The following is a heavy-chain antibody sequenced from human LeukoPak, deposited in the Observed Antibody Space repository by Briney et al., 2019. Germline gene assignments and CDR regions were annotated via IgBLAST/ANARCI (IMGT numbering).Heavy chain of an antibody. D-gene: IGHD4-17*01. J-gene: IGHJ6*02. CDR2: IYASGSS. CDR1: GGSISSYY. CDR3: ARDLPYTITTSHGMDV. Sequence: SETLSLTCIVSGGSISSYYWSWIRQPAGKGLEWIGRIYASGSSNYNPSLKSQVTMSLDTSKNQFSLKLSSVTAADTAVYYCARDLPYTITTSHGMDVWGQGITVTVSS. V-gene: IGHV4-4*07.